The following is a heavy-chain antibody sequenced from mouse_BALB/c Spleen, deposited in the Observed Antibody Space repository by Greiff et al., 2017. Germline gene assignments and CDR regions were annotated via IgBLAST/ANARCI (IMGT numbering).Heavy chain of an antibody. D-gene: IGHD1-2*01. J-gene: IGHJ2*01. CDR3: ARDDGYGY. V-gene: IGHV1-9*01. CDR2: ILPGSGST. Sequence: QVQLKESGAELMKPGASVKISCKATGYTFSSYWIEWVKQRPGHGLEWIGEILPGSGSTNCNEKFKGKATFTADTSSNTAYMQLSSLTSEDSAVYYCARDDGYGYWGQGTTLTVSS. CDR1: GYTFSSYW.